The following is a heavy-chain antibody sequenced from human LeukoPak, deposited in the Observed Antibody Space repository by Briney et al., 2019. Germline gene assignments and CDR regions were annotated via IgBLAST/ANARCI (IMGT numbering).Heavy chain of an antibody. Sequence: GGSLRLSCAASGFTFSGSAMHWVRQASGKGLEWVGRIRSKANSYATAYAASVKGRFTISRDDSKNTAYLRMNSLKTEDTAVYYCNSFFYDSSGYALDYWGQGTLVTVSS. CDR2: IRSKANSYAT. J-gene: IGHJ4*02. D-gene: IGHD3-22*01. V-gene: IGHV3-73*01. CDR1: GFTFSGSA. CDR3: NSFFYDSSGYALDY.